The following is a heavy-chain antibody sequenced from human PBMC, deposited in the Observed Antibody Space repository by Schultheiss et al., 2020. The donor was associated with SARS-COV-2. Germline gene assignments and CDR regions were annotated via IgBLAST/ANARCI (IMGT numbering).Heavy chain of an antibody. CDR1: GFTFSSYG. CDR3: ATGEDGLLDY. D-gene: IGHD2-15*01. Sequence: GGSLRLSCAASGFTFSSYGMHWVRQAPGKGLEWVAVIWYDGSNKYYADSVMGRFTISRDNAKNSLYLQMNSLRAEDTAVYYCATGEDGLLDYWGQGTLVTVSS. V-gene: IGHV3-33*03. CDR2: IWYDGSNK. J-gene: IGHJ4*02.